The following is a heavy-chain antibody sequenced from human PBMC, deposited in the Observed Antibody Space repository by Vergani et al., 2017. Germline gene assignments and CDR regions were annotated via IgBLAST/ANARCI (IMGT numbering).Heavy chain of an antibody. V-gene: IGHV3-30*03. CDR1: GFTSSYYG. J-gene: IGHJ5*02. D-gene: IGHD3-10*01. CDR2: ISYDGTQK. CDR3: ARGNYYGSGTYVDP. Sequence: QVHLVESGGGVVQPGRSLSLSCVVSGFTSSYYGMHWVRQAPGKGLEWVAVISYDGTQKYYADSVKGRFTISRDNSKSTLYLQMNSLRTEDTAVYYCARGNYYGSGTYVDPWGQGTLVTVSS.